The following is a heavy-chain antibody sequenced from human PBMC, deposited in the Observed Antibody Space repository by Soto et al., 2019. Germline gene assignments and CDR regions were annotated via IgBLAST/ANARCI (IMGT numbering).Heavy chain of an antibody. V-gene: IGHV3-30-3*01. Sequence: PGGSLRLSCAASGFTFSSYAMHWVRQAPGKGLEWVAVISYDGSNKYYADSVKGRFTISRDNSKNTLYLQMNSMRAEDTAVYYCARDRIHSSSFYYYYGMDVWGQGTTVTGS. CDR1: GFTFSSYA. CDR2: ISYDGSNK. CDR3: ARDRIHSSSFYYYYGMDV. D-gene: IGHD6-6*01. J-gene: IGHJ6*01.